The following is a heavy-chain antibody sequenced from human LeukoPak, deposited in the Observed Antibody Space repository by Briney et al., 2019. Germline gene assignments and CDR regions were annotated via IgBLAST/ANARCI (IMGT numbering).Heavy chain of an antibody. Sequence: PGGSLRLSCAASGFTFSTYSMNWVRQAPGKGLEWVSYISSSSSTIYYADSVKGRFTISRDNAKNSLYLQMNSLRAEDTAVYYCARDQGVPGIAAAGTPVDYWGQGTLVTVSS. J-gene: IGHJ4*02. CDR2: ISSSSSTI. CDR1: GFTFSTYS. CDR3: ARDQGVPGIAAAGTPVDY. V-gene: IGHV3-48*01. D-gene: IGHD6-13*01.